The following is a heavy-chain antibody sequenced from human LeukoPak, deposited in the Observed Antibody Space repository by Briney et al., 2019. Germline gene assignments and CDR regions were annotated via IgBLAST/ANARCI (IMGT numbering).Heavy chain of an antibody. CDR1: GYTFTSYY. CDR3: ARDPYYYDTSGRVPYWYFDV. D-gene: IGHD3-22*01. CDR2: INPSGGGT. J-gene: IGHJ2*01. V-gene: IGHV1-46*01. Sequence: ASVTVSCKASGYTFTSYYMHWVRQAPGQGLEWMGIINPSGGGTSYAPKFQGRVTMTRDTSTSTVYMELSSLRSDDTAVYYCARDPYYYDTSGRVPYWYFDVWGRGTLVTVSS.